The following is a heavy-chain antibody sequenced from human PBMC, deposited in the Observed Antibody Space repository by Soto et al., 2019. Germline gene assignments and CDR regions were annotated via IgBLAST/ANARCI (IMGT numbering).Heavy chain of an antibody. V-gene: IGHV4-59*01. Sequence: PSETLSLTCTVSGGSISSYYWNWIRQPPGKGLEWIGFIYSSGSANYNPSLMRRVSISVDTAMNQFSLRLSSVTAADTAVYYCARERFRGPKTYYYGLDVWGQGTTVTVSS. CDR2: IYSSGSA. CDR1: GGSISSYY. J-gene: IGHJ6*02. CDR3: ARERFRGPKTYYYGLDV. D-gene: IGHD3-3*01.